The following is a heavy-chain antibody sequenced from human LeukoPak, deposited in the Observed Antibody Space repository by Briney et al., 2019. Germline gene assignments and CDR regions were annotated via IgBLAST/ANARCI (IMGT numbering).Heavy chain of an antibody. Sequence: ASVKDSCKASGYTFTSYGISWVRQAPGQGLEWMGWISAYNGNTNYAQKLQGRVTMTTDTSTSTAYMELRSLRSDDTAVYYCARDRSGWELLYYYYYYMDVWGKGTTVTVSS. CDR2: ISAYNGNT. D-gene: IGHD1-26*01. CDR1: GYTFTSYG. J-gene: IGHJ6*03. CDR3: ARDRSGWELLYYYYYYMDV. V-gene: IGHV1-18*01.